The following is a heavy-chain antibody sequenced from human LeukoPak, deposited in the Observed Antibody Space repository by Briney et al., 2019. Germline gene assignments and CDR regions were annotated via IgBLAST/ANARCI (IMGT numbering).Heavy chain of an antibody. CDR2: ISGSGGST. CDR3: AKDPSRRVPGSVGFDP. D-gene: IGHD6-19*01. Sequence: GGSLRLSCAASGFTFSSYAMSWVRQAPGKGLEWVSAISGSGGSTYYADSVKGRFTISRDNSKNTLYLQMNSLRAEDTAVYYCAKDPSRRVPGSVGFDPWGQGTLVTVSS. V-gene: IGHV3-23*01. CDR1: GFTFSSYA. J-gene: IGHJ5*02.